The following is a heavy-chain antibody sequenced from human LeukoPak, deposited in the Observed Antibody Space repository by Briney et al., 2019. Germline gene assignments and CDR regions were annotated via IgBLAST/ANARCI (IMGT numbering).Heavy chain of an antibody. J-gene: IGHJ5*02. CDR1: GGSISSSSYY. Sequence: KTSETLSLTCTVSGGSISSSSYYWGWIRQPPGKGLEWIGNIHYTGRTDYNPSLKSRVTISVDTSKNQFSLKLSSVTAADTAVYYCARARGDSSGYLRRWFDPWGQGTLVTVSS. D-gene: IGHD3-22*01. CDR2: IHYTGRT. CDR3: ARARGDSSGYLRRWFDP. V-gene: IGHV4-39*07.